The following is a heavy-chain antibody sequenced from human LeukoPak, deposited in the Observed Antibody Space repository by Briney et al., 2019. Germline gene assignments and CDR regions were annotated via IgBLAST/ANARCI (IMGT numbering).Heavy chain of an antibody. CDR3: ARSAGIVVGSYYMDV. CDR2: INPNSGGT. V-gene: IGHV1-2*02. CDR1: GYTFTGFY. Sequence: ASVKVSCKASGYTFTGFYMHWVRQAPGQGLEWMGWINPNSGGTNYAQKFQGRVTMTRDTSISTVYMEMSRLRSDDTAVYYCARSAGIVVGSYYMDVWGKGTTVTVSS. J-gene: IGHJ6*03. D-gene: IGHD2-2*01.